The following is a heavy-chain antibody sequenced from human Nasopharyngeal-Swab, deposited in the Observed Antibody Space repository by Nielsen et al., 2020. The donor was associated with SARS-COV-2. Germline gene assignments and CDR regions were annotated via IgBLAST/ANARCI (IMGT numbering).Heavy chain of an antibody. CDR1: GYTFTSYY. CDR3: ASEPVRYFDPMGAFDI. V-gene: IGHV1-46*01. CDR2: INPSGGST. Sequence: ASVKVSCKESGYTFTSYYMHWVRQAPGQGLEWMGIINPSGGSTSYAQKFQGRVTMTRDTSTSTVYMELSSLRAEDTAVYYCASEPVRYFDPMGAFDIWGQGTMVTVSS. J-gene: IGHJ3*02. D-gene: IGHD3-9*01.